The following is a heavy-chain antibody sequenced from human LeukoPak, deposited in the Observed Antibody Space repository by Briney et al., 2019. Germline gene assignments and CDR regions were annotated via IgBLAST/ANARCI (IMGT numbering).Heavy chain of an antibody. CDR3: ARGYSRFDP. CDR1: GFTFSSYW. CDR2: INSDGSST. V-gene: IGHV3-74*01. D-gene: IGHD6-13*01. Sequence: PGGSLRLSCAASGFTFSSYWMHWVRQAPGKGLVWVSRINSDGSSTSYADSVKGRFINSRDNAKNTLSLQLNSLRAEDTAVYYCARGYSRFDPWGQGTLVTVSS. J-gene: IGHJ5*02.